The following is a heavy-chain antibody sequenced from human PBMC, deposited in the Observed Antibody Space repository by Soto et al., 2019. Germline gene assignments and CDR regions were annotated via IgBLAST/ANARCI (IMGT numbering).Heavy chain of an antibody. CDR2: IYYSGST. Sequence: SETLSLTCTVSGGSISSSSYYWGWIRQPPGKGLEWIGSIYYSGSTNYNPSLKSRVTISVDTSKNQFSLKLSSVTAADTAVYYCARARYYGSGGPLYYYYGMDVWGQGTTVTVSS. CDR3: ARARYYGSGGPLYYYYGMDV. D-gene: IGHD3-10*01. CDR1: GGSISSSSYY. V-gene: IGHV4-39*07. J-gene: IGHJ6*02.